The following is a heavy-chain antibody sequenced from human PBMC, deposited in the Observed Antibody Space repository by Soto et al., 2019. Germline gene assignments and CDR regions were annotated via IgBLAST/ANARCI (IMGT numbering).Heavy chain of an antibody. D-gene: IGHD2-8*01. CDR2: IKSKKDGGAT. CDR3: TTDAEWGI. J-gene: IGHJ3*02. Sequence: PGGSLRLSCAPSGLTFINAWMNWVRQALGKGLEWVGRIKSKKDGGATEYSAVVKDRFTISRDDSKDTLYLQMNSLKSEDTAVYYCTTDAEWGIWGQGTMVTVSS. V-gene: IGHV3-15*07. CDR1: GLTFINAW.